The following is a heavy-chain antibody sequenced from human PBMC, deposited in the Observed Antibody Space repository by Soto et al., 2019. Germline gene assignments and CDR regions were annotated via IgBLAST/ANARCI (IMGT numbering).Heavy chain of an antibody. CDR3: VRGRGYSTGYFDY. D-gene: IGHD3-3*01. CDR1: GDSVTSDTYY. J-gene: IGHJ4*02. CDR2: FFYSENT. V-gene: IGHV4-39*02. Sequence: PSETLSLTCSVSGDSVTSDTYYWGWIRQPPGRGLEWIGYFFYSENTYYNPSLKSRVTISVDSSKNHFSLNLNPVTAADSAIYYCVRGRGYSTGYFDYWGQGSQVTVSS.